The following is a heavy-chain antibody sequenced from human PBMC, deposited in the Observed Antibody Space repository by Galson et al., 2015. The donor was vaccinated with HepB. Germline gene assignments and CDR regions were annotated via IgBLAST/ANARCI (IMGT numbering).Heavy chain of an antibody. CDR3: AGVVPDYYDSSGPDY. CDR2: IIPIFGTA. D-gene: IGHD3-22*01. CDR1: GGTFSSYA. V-gene: IGHV1-69*13. J-gene: IGHJ4*02. Sequence: SVKVSCKASGGTFSSYAISWVRQAPGQGLEWMGGIIPIFGTANYAQKFQGRVTITADESTSTAYMELSSLRSEDTAVYYCAGVVPDYYDSSGPDYWGQGTLVTVSS.